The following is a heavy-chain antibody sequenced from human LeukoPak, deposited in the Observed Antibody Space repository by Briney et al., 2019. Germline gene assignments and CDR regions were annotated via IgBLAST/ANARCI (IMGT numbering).Heavy chain of an antibody. CDR2: VFTRGTT. D-gene: IGHD6-19*01. CDR1: GGSISSGSYY. J-gene: IGHJ4*02. Sequence: SQTLSLTCTVSGGSISSGSYYWNWIRQPTGKRLEWLGHVFTRGTTNYNASLEGRLTISLDTASNQFSLYLSSVTAADTAMYFCARSSLAVYFDYWGQGTLVTASS. CDR3: ARSSLAVYFDY. V-gene: IGHV4-61*09.